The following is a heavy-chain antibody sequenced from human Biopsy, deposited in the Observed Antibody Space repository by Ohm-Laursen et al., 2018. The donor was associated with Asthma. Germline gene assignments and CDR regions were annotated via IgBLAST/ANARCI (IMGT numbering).Heavy chain of an antibody. CDR3: ARKAGSCISRTCYSLDF. V-gene: IGHV1-69*13. CDR2: INTVFGTT. D-gene: IGHD2-2*01. J-gene: IGHJ4*02. CDR1: GGTFNTYV. Sequence: GASEKVSCKSLGGTFNTYVIGWARQAPGQGIEWMGGINTVFGTTTYPQKFQDRVTITADDSTSTVYMELSSLRSEDTAVYYCARKAGSCISRTCYSLDFWGQGTLVTVSS.